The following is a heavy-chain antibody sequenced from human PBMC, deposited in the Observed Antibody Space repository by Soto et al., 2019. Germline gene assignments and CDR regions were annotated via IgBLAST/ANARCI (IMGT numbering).Heavy chain of an antibody. Sequence: EVQLLESGGGLVQPGGSLRLSCAASGFTFSSYAMSWVRQAPGKGLEWVSAISGSGGSTYYADSVKGRFTISRDNSKNTLYLQMSSLRAEDTVVYYCAKGLRITIFGVDYYYGMDVWGQGTTGTVSS. J-gene: IGHJ6*02. CDR2: ISGSGGST. CDR1: GFTFSSYA. V-gene: IGHV3-23*01. D-gene: IGHD3-3*01. CDR3: AKGLRITIFGVDYYYGMDV.